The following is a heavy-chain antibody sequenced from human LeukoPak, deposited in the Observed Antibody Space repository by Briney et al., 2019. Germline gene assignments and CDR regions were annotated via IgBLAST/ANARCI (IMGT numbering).Heavy chain of an antibody. CDR3: ARGGSSPRDPY. Sequence: PGGSLRLSCAASGFTFSVYWMSWVRQAPGKGLEWVAYIKHDGSEQYYVDSVKGRFSVSRDNAKSSLYLQMNSLRAEDTAVYYCARGGSSPRDPYWVQGTLVTVSS. V-gene: IGHV3-7*01. CDR2: IKHDGSEQ. J-gene: IGHJ4*02. CDR1: GFTFSVYW. D-gene: IGHD6-13*01.